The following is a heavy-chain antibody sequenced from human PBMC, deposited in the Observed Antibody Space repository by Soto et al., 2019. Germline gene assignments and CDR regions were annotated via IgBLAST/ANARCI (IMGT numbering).Heavy chain of an antibody. D-gene: IGHD6-19*01. CDR3: ASRYSSGFYGMDV. V-gene: IGHV4-34*01. Sequence: QVQLQQWGAGLLKPSETLSLTCAVYGGPFSGYLWSWIRQAPGKGLEWIGEINHSGGTNYNPSLGSRVTISVDTSKNQFSLKLRSVTAADTAVYYCASRYSSGFYGMDVWGQGTTVTVSS. J-gene: IGHJ6*02. CDR2: INHSGGT. CDR1: GGPFSGYL.